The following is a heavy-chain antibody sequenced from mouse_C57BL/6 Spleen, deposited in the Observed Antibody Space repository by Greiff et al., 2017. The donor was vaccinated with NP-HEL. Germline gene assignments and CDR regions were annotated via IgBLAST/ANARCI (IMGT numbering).Heavy chain of an antibody. V-gene: IGHV1-50*01. CDR1: GYTFTSYW. CDR2: IDPSDSYT. CDR3: ARAFTTVALDY. J-gene: IGHJ2*01. D-gene: IGHD1-1*01. Sequence: QVQLKQPGAELVKPGASVKLSCKASGYTFTSYWMQWVKQRPGQGLEWIGEIDPSDSYTNYNQKFKGKATMTVDTSSSTAYMQLSSLTSEDSAVYYCARAFTTVALDYWGQGTTLTVSS.